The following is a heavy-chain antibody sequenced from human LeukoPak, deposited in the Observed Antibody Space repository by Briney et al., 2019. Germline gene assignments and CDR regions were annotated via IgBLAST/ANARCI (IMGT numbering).Heavy chain of an antibody. Sequence: PSETLSLTCTVSGRSISSSSYYWGWIRQPPGKGLEWFESIYYSESIYYNPSLKSRHTICVDTSQNEFSLTLSSVTAADTAVYYCARKGNHFWSGYYTGLAGEYYFDYWGQGTLVTVSS. CDR1: GRSISSSSYY. J-gene: IGHJ4*02. D-gene: IGHD3-3*02. CDR2: IYYSESI. CDR3: ARKGNHFWSGYYTGLAGEYYFDY. V-gene: IGHV4-39*01.